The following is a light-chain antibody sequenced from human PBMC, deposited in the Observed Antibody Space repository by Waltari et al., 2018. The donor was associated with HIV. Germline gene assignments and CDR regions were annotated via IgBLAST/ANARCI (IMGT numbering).Light chain of an antibody. CDR2: KDS. CDR1: ALSKQY. J-gene: IGLJ2*01. Sequence: SSELTQPPSVSVSPGQTAGITCSGDALSKQYVYWYQQKPGQAPVLVISKDSERPSGIPERFSGSTSGTTVTLTISGVQAEDEADYYCQSADTSGSYWVVGGGTKLTVL. CDR3: QSADTSGSYWV. V-gene: IGLV3-25*03.